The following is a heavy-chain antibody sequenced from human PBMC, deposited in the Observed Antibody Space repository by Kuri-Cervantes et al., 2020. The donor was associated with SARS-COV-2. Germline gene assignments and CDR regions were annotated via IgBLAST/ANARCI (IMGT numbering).Heavy chain of an antibody. Sequence: SETLSLTCTVSGYSISSGYYWGWIRQPPGKGLEWIGYIYYSGSTNYNPSLKSRVTISVDTSKNQFSLKLSSVTAADTAVYYCARTASTVTTSPYRYYFDYWGQGTLVTVSS. J-gene: IGHJ4*02. CDR1: GYSISSGYY. D-gene: IGHD4-11*01. CDR3: ARTASTVTTSPYRYYFDY. CDR2: IYYSGST. V-gene: IGHV4-38-2*02.